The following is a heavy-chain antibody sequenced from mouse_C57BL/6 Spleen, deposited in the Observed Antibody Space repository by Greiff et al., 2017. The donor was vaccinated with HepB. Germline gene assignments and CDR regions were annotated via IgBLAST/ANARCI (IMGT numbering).Heavy chain of an antibody. CDR3: AKEGALYYGSSYHYYFDY. D-gene: IGHD1-1*01. Sequence: VQLQQSDAELVKPGASVKISCKVSGYTFTDHTIHWMKQRPEQGLEWIGYIYPRDGSTKYNEKFKGKATLTADKSSSTAYMQLNSLTSEDSAVYFCAKEGALYYGSSYHYYFDYWGQGTTLTVSS. J-gene: IGHJ2*01. CDR1: GYTFTDHT. CDR2: IYPRDGST. V-gene: IGHV1-78*01.